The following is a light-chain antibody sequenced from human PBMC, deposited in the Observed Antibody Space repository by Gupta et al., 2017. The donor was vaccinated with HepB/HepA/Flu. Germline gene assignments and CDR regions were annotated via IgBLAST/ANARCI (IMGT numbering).Light chain of an antibody. CDR1: SSNIGDDY. Sequence: QSVLTQPPSVSAAPGQKVTISCSGSSSNIGDDYVSWYQQIPGTAPKLLIYDNNKRPSGIPDLFSGSKSGTSATLGIAGLQTGDEADYFCGAWDNSLSAAVFGGGTKVTVL. V-gene: IGLV1-51*01. J-gene: IGLJ3*02. CDR3: GAWDNSLSAAV. CDR2: DNN.